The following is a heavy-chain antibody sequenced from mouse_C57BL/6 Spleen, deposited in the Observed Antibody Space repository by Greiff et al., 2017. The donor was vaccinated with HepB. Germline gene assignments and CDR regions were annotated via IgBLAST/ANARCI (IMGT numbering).Heavy chain of an antibody. CDR1: GFTFSDYG. V-gene: IGHV5-17*01. CDR2: ISSGSSTI. CDR3: ARPPMGGYAMDY. D-gene: IGHD2-10*01. J-gene: IGHJ4*01. Sequence: EVMLVESGGGLVKPGGSLKLSCAASGFTFSDYGMHWVRQAPEKGLEWVAYISSGSSTIYYADTVKGRFTISRDNAKNTLFLQMTSLRSEDTAMYYCARPPMGGYAMDYWGQGTSVTVSS.